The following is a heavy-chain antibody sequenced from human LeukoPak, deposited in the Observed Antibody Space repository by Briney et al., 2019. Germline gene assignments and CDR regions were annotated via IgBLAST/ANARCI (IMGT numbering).Heavy chain of an antibody. J-gene: IGHJ3*02. D-gene: IGHD4-23*01. Sequence: ASVKVSCKASGYTFTDYFIHWLRQAPGQGLEWVGWINPRKNDLRYDQRFQGRVTMTRDTSISTVYMDLSRLKSDDTAVYYCARGPSHGGFDMWGQETVVTVS. CDR1: GYTFTDYF. V-gene: IGHV1-2*02. CDR2: INPRKNDL. CDR3: ARGPSHGGFDM.